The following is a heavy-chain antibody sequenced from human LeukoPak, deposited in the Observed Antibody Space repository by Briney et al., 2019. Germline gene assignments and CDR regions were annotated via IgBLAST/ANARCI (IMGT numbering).Heavy chain of an antibody. CDR2: INPNSGDT. J-gene: IGHJ6*03. V-gene: IGHV1-2*02. CDR3: ARVRYYYYYMDV. CDR1: GYTFTASY. Sequence: ASVKVSCKTSGYTFTASYIYWVRQAPGQGLEWMGRINPNSGDTDYAQKFQGRVTMTRDTSINTAYMEVRRLTSDDTAVYYCARVRYYYYYMDVWGKGTTVTISS.